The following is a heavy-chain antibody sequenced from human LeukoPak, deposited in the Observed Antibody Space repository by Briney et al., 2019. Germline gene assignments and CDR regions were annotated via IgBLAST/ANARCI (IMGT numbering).Heavy chain of an antibody. CDR3: ARALGGLDYYDSSGYPAAAFDI. Sequence: PSETLSLNCNVSGGSISNHYWSWIRQPPGKGLEWIGYIYYSGTTNYHPSLKSRVTISVDTSKNQFSLKLSSVTAADTAVYYCARALGGLDYYDSSGYPAAAFDIWGQGTMVTVSS. CDR1: GGSISNHY. D-gene: IGHD3-22*01. CDR2: IYYSGTT. J-gene: IGHJ3*02. V-gene: IGHV4-59*11.